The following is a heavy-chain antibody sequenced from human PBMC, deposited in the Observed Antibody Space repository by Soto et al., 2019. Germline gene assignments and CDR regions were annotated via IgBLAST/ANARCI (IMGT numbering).Heavy chain of an antibody. CDR1: GGFLSESY. D-gene: IGHD3-16*01. V-gene: IGHV4-34*01. Sequence: XGTLTLTCAVYGGFLSESYWTGIRQPPGKGLEWIGEINHVGGTNYNPSLKSRVTMSVDTSQNQFSLRLISVTAADTAMYFCVRIRYQLPSSVLWLDPWGQGTPVTVSS. J-gene: IGHJ5*02. CDR2: INHVGGT. CDR3: VRIRYQLPSSVLWLDP.